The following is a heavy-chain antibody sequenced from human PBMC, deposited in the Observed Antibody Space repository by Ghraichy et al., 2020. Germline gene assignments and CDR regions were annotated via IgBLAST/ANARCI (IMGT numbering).Heavy chain of an antibody. Sequence: LRLSCTVSGGSISSGGYYWSWIRQHPGKGLEWIGYIYYSGSTYYNPSLKSRVTISVDTSKNQFSLKLSSVTAADTAVYYCARDSTYYYDSSGYYSWFDPWGQGTLVTVSS. V-gene: IGHV4-31*03. CDR1: GGSISSGGYY. CDR2: IYYSGST. D-gene: IGHD3-22*01. J-gene: IGHJ5*02. CDR3: ARDSTYYYDSSGYYSWFDP.